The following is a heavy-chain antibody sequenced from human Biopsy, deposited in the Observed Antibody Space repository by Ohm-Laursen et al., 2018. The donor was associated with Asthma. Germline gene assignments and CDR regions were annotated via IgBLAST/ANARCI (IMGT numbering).Heavy chain of an antibody. CDR2: ISYTGTT. D-gene: IGHD3-22*01. Sequence: TLSLTCTVSGDSSNSGGYSWTWIRQLPGKGLEWIGYISYTGTTYYNPSLKSRISMTVDTSKIQFSLKLSSVTAEDTAVYYCARGDSSNWSHYYFDYWGQGTLVTVSS. J-gene: IGHJ4*02. V-gene: IGHV4-31*03. CDR1: GDSSNSGGYS. CDR3: ARGDSSNWSHYYFDY.